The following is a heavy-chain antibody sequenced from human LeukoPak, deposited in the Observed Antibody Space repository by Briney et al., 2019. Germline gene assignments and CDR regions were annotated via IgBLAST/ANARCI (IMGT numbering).Heavy chain of an antibody. CDR1: GFTFDDAW. Sequence: GGSLRLSCAASGFTFDDAWFNWVRQAPGKGLEWVGRIYSKSNGGPTDYATPVTGRFTISRDDSQNTLYLQMDTLKTEDTAIYYCTTVLWFGYLYPAGYWGQGTLVTVSS. J-gene: IGHJ4*02. CDR2: IYSKSNGGPT. D-gene: IGHD3-10*01. CDR3: TTVLWFGYLYPAGY. V-gene: IGHV3-15*01.